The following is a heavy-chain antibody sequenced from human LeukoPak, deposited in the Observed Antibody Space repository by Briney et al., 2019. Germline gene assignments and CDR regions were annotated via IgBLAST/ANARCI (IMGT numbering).Heavy chain of an antibody. Sequence: ASLKVSCKASVYTFTSYGISWVRQAPAQALEWMGWISAYNDNTNYAQKLQGRVTMTTDTSTSTANMALRRLRSDSTAVYYCARVHYDILTGYSYFDYWGQGTLVTVSS. V-gene: IGHV1-18*01. J-gene: IGHJ4*02. CDR1: VYTFTSYG. CDR2: ISAYNDNT. CDR3: ARVHYDILTGYSYFDY. D-gene: IGHD3-9*01.